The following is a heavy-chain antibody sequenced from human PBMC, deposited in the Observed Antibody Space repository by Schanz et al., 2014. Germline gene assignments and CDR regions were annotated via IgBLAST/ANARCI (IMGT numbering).Heavy chain of an antibody. J-gene: IGHJ3*02. D-gene: IGHD3-10*01. V-gene: IGHV3-21*04. CDR3: AKGRFGELSAFDI. CDR2: ISTSGTYM. Sequence: DVQLLESGGGLVQPGGSLRLSCAASGFAFSSFAMTWVRQAPGRGLEWVSSISTSGTYMYIADSLKGRLTISRDDAKKSMYLQMNSLRAEDTAVYYCAKGRFGELSAFDIWGQGTMVTVSS. CDR1: GFAFSSFA.